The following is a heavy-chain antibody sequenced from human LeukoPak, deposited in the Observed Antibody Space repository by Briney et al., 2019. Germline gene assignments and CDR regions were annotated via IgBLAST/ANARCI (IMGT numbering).Heavy chain of an antibody. J-gene: IGHJ4*02. CDR1: GGSITGYY. CDR3: ARGNILTGYCFDF. CDR2: IHYTGAT. V-gene: IGHV4-34*01. D-gene: IGHD3-9*01. Sequence: SETLSLTCAVYGGSITGYYWSWICQTPGRGLEWVGEIHYTGATSYNPSLKSRATKSTDTSKNQFSLRLSSVTAADTAVYYCARGNILTGYCFDFWGQGALVTVSS.